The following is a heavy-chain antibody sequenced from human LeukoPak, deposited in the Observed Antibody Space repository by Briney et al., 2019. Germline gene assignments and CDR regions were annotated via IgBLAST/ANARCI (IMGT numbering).Heavy chain of an antibody. CDR2: ISSSGSTI. Sequence: GGSLRLSCAASGFTFSSYEMNWVRQAPGKGLEWVSYISSSGSTIYYADSVKGRFTISRDNAKNSLYLQMNSLRAEDTAVYYCARDGYYGSGSYDYWGQGTLVTVSS. D-gene: IGHD3-10*01. CDR3: ARDGYYGSGSYDY. V-gene: IGHV3-48*03. J-gene: IGHJ4*02. CDR1: GFTFSSYE.